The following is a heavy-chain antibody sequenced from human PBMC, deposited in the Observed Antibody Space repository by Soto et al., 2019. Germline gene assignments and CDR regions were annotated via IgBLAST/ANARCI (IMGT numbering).Heavy chain of an antibody. Sequence: SETLSLTCTVSGGSISSYYWSWIRQPPGKGLEWIGYIYYSGSTNYNPSLNSRVTISVDTSKNQFSLKLSSVTAADTAVYYCARRYFGFDYWGQGTLVTVSS. CDR1: GGSISSYY. CDR2: IYYSGST. D-gene: IGHD3-9*01. V-gene: IGHV4-59*01. J-gene: IGHJ4*02. CDR3: ARRYFGFDY.